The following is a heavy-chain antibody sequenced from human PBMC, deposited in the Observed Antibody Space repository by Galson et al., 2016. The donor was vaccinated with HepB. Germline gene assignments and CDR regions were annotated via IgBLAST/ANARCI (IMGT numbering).Heavy chain of an antibody. V-gene: IGHV3-23*01. CDR3: AGDKRNRGSLDS. CDR2: INSSGTRS. J-gene: IGHJ4*02. D-gene: IGHD2/OR15-2a*01. CDR1: GFTFRSYG. Sequence: SLRLSCAASGFTFRSYGMRWVRQVPGKGLEWVSSINSSGTRSDYADSVKGRFTISRDNSRNTLYLQMNSLRAEDTAIYFCAGDKRNRGSLDSWGQGTLVTVSS.